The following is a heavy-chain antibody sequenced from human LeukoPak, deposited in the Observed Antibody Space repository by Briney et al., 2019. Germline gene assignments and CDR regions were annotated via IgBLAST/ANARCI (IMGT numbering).Heavy chain of an antibody. CDR1: GYTFTTYG. CDR3: ARSGDYDLLTGFPPFDY. D-gene: IGHD3-9*01. J-gene: IGHJ4*02. CDR2: ISAYNGYT. V-gene: IGHV1-18*01. Sequence: ASVKVSCKASGYTFTTYGISWVRQAPGQGLEWMGWISAYNGYTNYAQKLQGRVTMTTDTSTSTAYMELRSLRSDDTAVYYCARSGDYDLLTGFPPFDYWGQGTLVTVSS.